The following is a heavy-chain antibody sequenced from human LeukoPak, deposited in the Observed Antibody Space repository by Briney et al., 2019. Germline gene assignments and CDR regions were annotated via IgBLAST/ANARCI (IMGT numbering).Heavy chain of an antibody. J-gene: IGHJ4*02. V-gene: IGHV3-30*18. CDR3: AKDHRSGGNIDY. D-gene: IGHD2-15*01. CDR1: GFTFSSYW. Sequence: PGGSLRLSCAASGFTFSSYWMSWVRQAPGKGLEWVAVISYDGSNKYYADSVKGRFTISRDNSKNTLYLQMNSLRAEDTAVYYCAKDHRSGGNIDYWGQGTLVTVSS. CDR2: ISYDGSNK.